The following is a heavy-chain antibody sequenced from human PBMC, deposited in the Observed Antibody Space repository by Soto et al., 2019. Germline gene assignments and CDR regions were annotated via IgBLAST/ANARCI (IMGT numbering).Heavy chain of an antibody. CDR1: GGTFSNSA. Sequence: QVQLVQSGAEVKKPGSSVKVSCKASGGTFSNSAVVWVRQTPAQGLEWMGGIIPLFGRANYAQKFQGRVTITADESTTTAYMEVSSLRSEDTAVYFCATKVRYCDWVFDSWGQGTLVTVSS. CDR2: IIPLFGRA. CDR3: ATKVRYCDWVFDS. V-gene: IGHV1-69*01. D-gene: IGHD3-9*01. J-gene: IGHJ4*02.